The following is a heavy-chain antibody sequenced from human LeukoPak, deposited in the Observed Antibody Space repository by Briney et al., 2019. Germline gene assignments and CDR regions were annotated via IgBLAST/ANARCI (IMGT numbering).Heavy chain of an antibody. Sequence: GGSLRLSCAASAFSFSKFALIWVRQAPGKGLEWVSAITANGGYALYADAVKGRFTVSRDNSKNTLYLQINSLRPEDTAMYYCAKDPNGDYIGAFDFWGQGTMVTVSS. CDR2: ITANGGYA. CDR3: AKDPNGDYIGAFDF. J-gene: IGHJ3*01. D-gene: IGHD4-17*01. V-gene: IGHV3-23*01. CDR1: AFSFSKFA.